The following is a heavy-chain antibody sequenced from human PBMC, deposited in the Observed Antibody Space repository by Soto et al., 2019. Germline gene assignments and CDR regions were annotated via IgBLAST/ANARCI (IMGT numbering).Heavy chain of an antibody. J-gene: IGHJ4*02. CDR3: AAGETLLC. Sequence: PGGSLRLSCAASGFTFTKFGMHWVRQAPGKGLEWVAIIWYDGSHKYYADSVKGRFTISRDNSKNKVSLHMDSLGAEDTAMYYCAAGETLLCRGRGTLVTVSS. V-gene: IGHV3-33*01. CDR2: IWYDGSHK. D-gene: IGHD3-10*01. CDR1: GFTFTKFG.